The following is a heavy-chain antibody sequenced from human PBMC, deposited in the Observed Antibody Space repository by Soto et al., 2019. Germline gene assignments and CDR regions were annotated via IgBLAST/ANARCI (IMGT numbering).Heavy chain of an antibody. Sequence: PGESLKISCKGSGYSFTSYWIAWVRQMPGKGLEWMGIIYPGDSDTRYSPSFQGHVTISADKSISTAYLQWSSLKASDTAMYYCAIVPAAIPPYYYYYGMDVWGQGTTVTVSS. D-gene: IGHD2-2*02. CDR3: AIVPAAIPPYYYYYGMDV. J-gene: IGHJ6*02. CDR2: IYPGDSDT. V-gene: IGHV5-51*01. CDR1: GYSFTSYW.